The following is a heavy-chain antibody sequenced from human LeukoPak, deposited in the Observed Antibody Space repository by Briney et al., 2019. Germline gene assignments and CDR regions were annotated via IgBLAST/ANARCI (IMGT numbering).Heavy chain of an antibody. D-gene: IGHD2-2*01. V-gene: IGHV3-30*02. J-gene: IGHJ4*02. CDR1: GFTFSFSG. Sequence: GGSLRLSCAASGFTFSFSGMHWVRQAPGRGLEWVAFIRYDGTTKYYAQSVRGRFTISRDNSKNTLGLQMNSLRSEDTAVYYCASPRSSTSLGDFDYWGQGTLVTVSS. CDR2: IRYDGTTK. CDR3: ASPRSSTSLGDFDY.